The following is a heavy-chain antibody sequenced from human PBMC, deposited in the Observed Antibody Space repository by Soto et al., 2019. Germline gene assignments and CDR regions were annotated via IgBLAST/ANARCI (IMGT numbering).Heavy chain of an antibody. Sequence: EVQLVESGGGLVQPGGSLTLSCAVSGLTFGDHYMEWVRQAPGKGLEWVARSRNKAKSYSTDFAASVKGRFTISRDESKNSLNLQMNSRMTEDTAVYYCPIWEGAWGQGTLVCVSS. V-gene: IGHV3-72*01. CDR1: GLTFGDHY. CDR3: PIWEGA. CDR2: SRNKAKSYST. J-gene: IGHJ5*02. D-gene: IGHD1-26*01.